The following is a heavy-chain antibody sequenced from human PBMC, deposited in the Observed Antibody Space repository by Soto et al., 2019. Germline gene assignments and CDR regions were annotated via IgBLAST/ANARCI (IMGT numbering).Heavy chain of an antibody. Sequence: QVQLVESGGGVVQPGRSLRLSCAASGFTFSSYGMHWVRQAPGKGLEWVAVISYDGSNKYYADSVKGRFTISRDNSKNTLYLQMNRLRAEDTAVYYCAKVRYYDILTGIGDYWGQGTLVTVSS. V-gene: IGHV3-30*18. D-gene: IGHD3-9*01. J-gene: IGHJ4*02. CDR1: GFTFSSYG. CDR2: ISYDGSNK. CDR3: AKVRYYDILTGIGDY.